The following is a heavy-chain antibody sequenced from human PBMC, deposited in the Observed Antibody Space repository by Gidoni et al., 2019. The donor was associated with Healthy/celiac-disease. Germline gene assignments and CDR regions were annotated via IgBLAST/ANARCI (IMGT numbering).Heavy chain of an antibody. V-gene: IGHV3-64D*06. Sequence: EVQLVESGGGLVKPGGALRLSCSASGFTFSSYARHWFRQAPGKGLEYVSAISSNGGSTYYADSVKGRFTISRDNSKNTLYLQMSSLRAEDTAVYYCVKDGTMVRGGPVWGQGTTVTVSS. CDR2: ISSNGGST. J-gene: IGHJ6*02. CDR3: VKDGTMVRGGPV. D-gene: IGHD3-10*01. CDR1: GFTFSSYA.